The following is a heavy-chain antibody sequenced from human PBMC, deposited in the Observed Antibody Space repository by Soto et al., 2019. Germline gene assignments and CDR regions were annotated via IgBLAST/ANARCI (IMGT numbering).Heavy chain of an antibody. CDR1: GGGISSDDYY. D-gene: IGHD4-4*01. CDR3: ARQVNNYYGMDV. Sequence: SETLSLTCPVAGGGISSDDYYWSLIRQPPGKGLEWIGYISYSVSTYYNPSLKSRVTISVDACKTQFSLKLSSATAADTAVFYCARQVNNYYGMDVCGQGTTVTVS. V-gene: IGHV4-30-4*01. J-gene: IGHJ6*02. CDR2: ISYSVST.